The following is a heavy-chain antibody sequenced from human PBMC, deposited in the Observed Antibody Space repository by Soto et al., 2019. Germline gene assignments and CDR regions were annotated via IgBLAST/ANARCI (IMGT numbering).Heavy chain of an antibody. D-gene: IGHD5-12*01. V-gene: IGHV4-30-2*06. CDR1: GGSITHGGFS. CDR3: ARGGGNDPFDS. CDR2: IGHLENT. Sequence: SETLSLTCTVSGGSITHGGFSWSWIRQSPGKGLEWIGYIGHLENTYFHPTFKSRLTMSIDRSKDQFSLNLSSVTAADRAVYYCARGGGNDPFDSWGQGVLVTVSS. J-gene: IGHJ4*02.